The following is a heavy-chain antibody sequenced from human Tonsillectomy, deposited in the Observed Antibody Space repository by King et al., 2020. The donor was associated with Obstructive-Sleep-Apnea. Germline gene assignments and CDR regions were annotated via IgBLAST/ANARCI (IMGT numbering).Heavy chain of an antibody. V-gene: IGHV4-59*01. D-gene: IGHD5-18*01. J-gene: IGHJ4*02. CDR2: IYDSGST. CDR3: ARSRWKMDTAVFNF. CDR1: GGSINNYY. Sequence: VQLQESGPGLVKPSETLSLICSVSGGSINNYYWSWLRQPPGKGLEWIGYIYDSGSTSYNPSLQSRVIMSIDTSKNQFSLKLSSVTAADTAVYYCARSRWKMDTAVFNFWGRGTLVTVSS.